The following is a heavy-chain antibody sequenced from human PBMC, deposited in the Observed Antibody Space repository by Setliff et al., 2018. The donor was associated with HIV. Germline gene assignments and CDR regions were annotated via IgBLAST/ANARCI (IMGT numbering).Heavy chain of an antibody. Sequence: SETLSLTCTVSGGSISGYFWTWIRQPAGKGLEWIGRIYTSGSTNYNPSLKSRLSMSIDTSKNHFSLGLASVTAADTAVYYCARDLPELTGRSFDPWGQGIQVTVSS. CDR3: ARDLPELTGRSFDP. V-gene: IGHV4-4*07. CDR2: IYTSGST. J-gene: IGHJ5*02. CDR1: GGSISGYF. D-gene: IGHD7-27*01.